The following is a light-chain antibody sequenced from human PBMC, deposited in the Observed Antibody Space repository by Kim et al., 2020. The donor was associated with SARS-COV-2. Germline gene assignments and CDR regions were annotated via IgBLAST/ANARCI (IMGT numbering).Light chain of an antibody. CDR2: GAS. CDR1: QSISSR. CDR3: QQGNTFPRT. J-gene: IGKJ2*01. V-gene: IGKV1D-12*01. Sequence: SASVGDRVTITCRARQSISSRVAWYQQKPGKVPELMIFGASNLQDGVPSRFSGSGSGTEFTLTISSLQPEDFATYYCQQGNTFPRTFGQGTKLEI.